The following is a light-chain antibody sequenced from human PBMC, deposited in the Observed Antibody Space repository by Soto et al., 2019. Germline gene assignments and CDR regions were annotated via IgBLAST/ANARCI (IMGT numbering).Light chain of an antibody. V-gene: IGKV1-8*01. Sequence: AIRMTQSPSSLSASTGDRVTITCRASQGISSYLAWYQQNPGKAPKLLIYAASTLQSGVPSRFSASGSGTDFTLTISCLQSEDFATYYCQQYYSYPVTFGQGTKLEIK. CDR3: QQYYSYPVT. CDR2: AAS. CDR1: QGISSY. J-gene: IGKJ2*01.